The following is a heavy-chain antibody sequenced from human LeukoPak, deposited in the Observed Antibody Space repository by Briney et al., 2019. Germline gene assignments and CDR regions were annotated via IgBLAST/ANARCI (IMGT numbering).Heavy chain of an antibody. CDR1: GGSFSGYY. V-gene: IGHV4-34*01. J-gene: IGHJ4*02. D-gene: IGHD1-14*01. CDR2: INHSGST. Sequence: PSETLSLTCAVYGGSFSGYYWSWIRQPPGKGLEWIGEINHSGSTNYNPSLKSRVTISVDTSKNQFSLKLSSVTAADTAVYYCARLLLRQPDYLDYWGQGTLVTVSS. CDR3: ARLLLRQPDYLDY.